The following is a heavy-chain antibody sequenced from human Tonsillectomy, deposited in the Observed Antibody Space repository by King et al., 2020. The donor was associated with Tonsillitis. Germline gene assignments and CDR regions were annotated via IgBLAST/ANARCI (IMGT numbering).Heavy chain of an antibody. CDR2: ITESGAGT. J-gene: IGHJ1*01. V-gene: IGHV3-23*04. CDR3: VKAPPRVGYLQH. CDR1: GFTFSSYA. Sequence: VQLVESGGGLVQPGGSLRLSCAASGFTFSSYAMRWVRQAPGGGLEWVSSITESGAGTYHAESVRGRFTISRDNSKNILYLQMNSLRVDDTAVYYCVKAPPRVGYLQHWGQGTLVTVSS. D-gene: IGHD2-15*01.